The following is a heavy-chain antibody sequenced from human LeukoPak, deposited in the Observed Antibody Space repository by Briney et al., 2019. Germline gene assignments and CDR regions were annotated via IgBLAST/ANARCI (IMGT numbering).Heavy chain of an antibody. CDR1: GFTFNTNA. CDR3: AKDWIQFNRVFDCFDS. D-gene: IGHD2-21*01. CDR2: IGNTET. J-gene: IGHJ4*02. Sequence: GGSLRLSYATSGFTFNTNAMSWVRQAPGKGLEWVSTIGNTETFYADSVTGRFTISRDNSKNTVYLHMNSLRVEDTAVYYCAKDWIQFNRVFDCFDSWGQGTLVTVSS. V-gene: IGHV3-23*01.